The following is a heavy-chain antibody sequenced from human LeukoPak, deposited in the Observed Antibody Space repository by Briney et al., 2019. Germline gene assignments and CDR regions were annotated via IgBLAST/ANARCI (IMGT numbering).Heavy chain of an antibody. CDR3: ARQVWYYYDSSGYPVFDY. CDR2: IYYSGSI. V-gene: IGHV4-59*01. J-gene: IGHJ4*02. Sequence: SETLSLTCTVSGGSISSYYWSWIRQPPGKGLEWVGHIYYSGSINYNPSLKSRVTISVDTSKNKFSLKLSSVTAADTAVYYCARQVWYYYDSSGYPVFDYWGQGILVTVAS. CDR1: GGSISSYY. D-gene: IGHD3-22*01.